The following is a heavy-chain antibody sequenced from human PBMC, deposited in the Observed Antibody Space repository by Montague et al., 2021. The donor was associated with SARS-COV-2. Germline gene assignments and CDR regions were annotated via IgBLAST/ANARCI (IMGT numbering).Heavy chain of an antibody. CDR2: IYYSGST. CDR3: ATGRAVNDMLGATSGFDY. D-gene: IGHD1-26*01. V-gene: IGHV4-30-4*08. CDR1: GGSISSGDHY. J-gene: IGHJ4*02. Sequence: TLSLTCTVSGGSISSGDHYWAWIRQPPGKGLEWLGFIYYSGSTFYNPSLKSRLTISIDTSNNQFSLKLSSVTAADTAVYYCATGRAVNDMLGATSGFDYWGQGSLVTVSS.